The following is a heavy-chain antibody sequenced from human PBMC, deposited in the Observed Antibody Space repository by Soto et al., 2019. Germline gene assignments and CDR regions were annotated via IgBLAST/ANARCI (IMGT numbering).Heavy chain of an antibody. CDR1: GFTFSSYG. J-gene: IGHJ4*02. CDR3: ANGGYYDY. CDR2: ISYDGSNI. Sequence: QVQLVESGGGVVQPGRSLRLSCAASGFTFSSYGMHWVRQAPGKGLEWVAVISYDGSNIYYADSVKGRFTISRDNSKNTLYLQMNSLRAEDTAVYYCANGGYYDYWGQGTLVTVSS. V-gene: IGHV3-30*18. D-gene: IGHD3-22*01.